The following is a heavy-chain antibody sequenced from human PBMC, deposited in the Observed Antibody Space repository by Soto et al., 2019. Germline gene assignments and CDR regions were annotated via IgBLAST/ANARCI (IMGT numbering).Heavy chain of an antibody. V-gene: IGHV4-4*02. CDR1: GGSISSSDW. CDR3: ARSGIGSSWYPD. D-gene: IGHD6-13*01. CDR2: IYHSGST. Sequence: PSETLSLTCAVSGGSISSSDWWSWVRQPPGKGLEWIGEIYHSGSTNYNPSLKSRITINPDTSKNQFSLQLNSVTPEDTAVYYCARSGIGSSWYPDWGQGTLVTVSS. J-gene: IGHJ4*02.